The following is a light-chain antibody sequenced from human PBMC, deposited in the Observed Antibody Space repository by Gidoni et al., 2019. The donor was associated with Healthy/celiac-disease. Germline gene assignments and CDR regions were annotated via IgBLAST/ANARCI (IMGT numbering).Light chain of an antibody. Sequence: EIVLTQSPATLSLSPGERATLSCRASQSVSSYLAWYQQKPGQAPRLLISDASNRATGIPARFIGSGSGTDFTLTISSLEPEDFAVYYCQQRSNWPATFXXXTRLEIK. CDR3: QQRSNWPAT. CDR2: DAS. J-gene: IGKJ5*01. CDR1: QSVSSY. V-gene: IGKV3-11*01.